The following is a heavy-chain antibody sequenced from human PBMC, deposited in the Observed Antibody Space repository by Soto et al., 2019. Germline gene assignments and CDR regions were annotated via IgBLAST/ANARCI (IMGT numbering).Heavy chain of an antibody. D-gene: IGHD2-21*02. V-gene: IGHV4-30-4*08. CDR3: ARDLRCGGDCYYFDY. CDR2: IYYSGST. Sequence: SETLSLTCAVSGGSISSGGYYWSWIRQPPGKGLEWIGYIYYSGSTYYNPSLKSRVTISVDTSKNQFSLKLSSVTAADTAVYYCARDLRCGGDCYYFDYWGQGTLVTVSS. CDR1: GGSISSGGYY. J-gene: IGHJ4*02.